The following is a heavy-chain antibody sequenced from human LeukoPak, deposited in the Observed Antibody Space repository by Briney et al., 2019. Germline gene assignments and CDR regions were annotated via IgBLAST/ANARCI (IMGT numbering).Heavy chain of an antibody. CDR1: GFTFSGHA. J-gene: IGHJ4*02. V-gene: IGHV3-23*05. Sequence: GGSLRLSCGASGFTFSGHAMNWVRQPPGKGLQWVSGIDGSGSLTFYADFVKGRFTISRDNSENRLYLQMNSLRAEDTAPYYCARVSTVTANFDYWGQESLVTVSS. CDR3: ARVSTVTANFDY. CDR2: IDGSGSLT. D-gene: IGHD2-21*02.